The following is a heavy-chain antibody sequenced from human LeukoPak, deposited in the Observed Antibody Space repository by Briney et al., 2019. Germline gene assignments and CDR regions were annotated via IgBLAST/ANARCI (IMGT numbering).Heavy chain of an antibody. CDR3: ARHNHFDPYFFDY. CDR1: GGSISSYY. D-gene: IGHD3-9*01. Sequence: SETLSLTCTVSGGSISSYYWSWIRQPPGKGLEWIGYIYYSGSTNYNPSLKSRVTISVDTSKNHFSLRLSSVTAADTAVYYCARHNHFDPYFFDYWGQGTLVTVSS. J-gene: IGHJ4*02. V-gene: IGHV4-59*08. CDR2: IYYSGST.